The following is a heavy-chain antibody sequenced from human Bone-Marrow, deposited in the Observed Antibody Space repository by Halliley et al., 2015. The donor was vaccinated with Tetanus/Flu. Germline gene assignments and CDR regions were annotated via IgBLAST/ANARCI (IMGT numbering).Heavy chain of an antibody. CDR1: GGSISGDYS. CDR2: IYHTGNS. V-gene: IGHV4-30-2*01. J-gene: IGHJ3*01. Sequence: TLSLTCNISGGSISGDYSWSWIRQPPGKGLEWIGYIYHTGNSYYNPSLTSRLTISIDRSKNQISLKLTSVTAADTAVYYCARGTLLDAFDVWGPGTRVTVS. CDR3: ARGTLLDAFDV.